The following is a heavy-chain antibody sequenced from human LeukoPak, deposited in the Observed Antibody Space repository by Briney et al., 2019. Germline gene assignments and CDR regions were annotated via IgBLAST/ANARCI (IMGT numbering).Heavy chain of an antibody. D-gene: IGHD1-26*01. CDR2: ITSNGGST. Sequence: GGSLRLSCSASGFTFSTNSMHWVRQAPGKGLEFVSAITSNGGSTYYADSVKGRFTISRDNSKNTLYLQMGSLRAEDTAVYYCVTVGMTSIWSYLRFDPRGQGTLVSVSS. V-gene: IGHV3-64D*08. CDR1: GFTFSTNS. CDR3: VTVGMTSIWSYLRFDP. J-gene: IGHJ5*02.